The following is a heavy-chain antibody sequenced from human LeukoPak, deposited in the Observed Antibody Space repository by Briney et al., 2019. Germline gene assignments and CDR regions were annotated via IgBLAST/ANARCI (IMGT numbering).Heavy chain of an antibody. D-gene: IGHD6-19*01. Sequence: PGGSLRLSCAASGFTFSSSAMTWVRQAPGKGLEWVAVISYDGSNKYYADSVKGRFTISRDNSKNTLYLQMNGLRAEDTAVYYCAREGSSGWYSSDYWGQGTLVTVSS. V-gene: IGHV3-30-3*01. CDR3: AREGSSGWYSSDY. CDR2: ISYDGSNK. J-gene: IGHJ4*02. CDR1: GFTFSSSA.